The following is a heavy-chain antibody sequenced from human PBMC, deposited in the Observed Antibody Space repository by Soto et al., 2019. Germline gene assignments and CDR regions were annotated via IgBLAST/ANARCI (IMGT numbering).Heavy chain of an antibody. CDR2: IYYSGST. CDR3: ARDGGDYGDPGY. J-gene: IGHJ4*02. Sequence: PSETLSLTCTVSGGSISSGGYYWSWIRQHPGKGLEWIGYIYYSGSTYYNPSLKSRVTISVDTSKNQFSLKLSSVTAADTAVYYCARDGGDYGDPGYWGQGTLVTVSS. D-gene: IGHD4-17*01. V-gene: IGHV4-31*03. CDR1: GGSISSGGYY.